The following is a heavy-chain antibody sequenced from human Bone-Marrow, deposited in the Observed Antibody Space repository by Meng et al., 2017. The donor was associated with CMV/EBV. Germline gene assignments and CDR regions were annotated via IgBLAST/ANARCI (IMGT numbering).Heavy chain of an antibody. Sequence: GSLRLSCAASGFTFDDYGMSWVRQAPGKGLEWIGYIYYSGSTNYNPSLKSRVTISVDTSKNQFSLKLSSVTAADTAVYYCARERTYYYGSGSYGYNWFDPWGQGTLVTVSS. J-gene: IGHJ5*02. CDR1: GFTFDDYG. CDR3: ARERTYYYGSGSYGYNWFDP. CDR2: IYYSGST. D-gene: IGHD3-10*01. V-gene: IGHV4-59*01.